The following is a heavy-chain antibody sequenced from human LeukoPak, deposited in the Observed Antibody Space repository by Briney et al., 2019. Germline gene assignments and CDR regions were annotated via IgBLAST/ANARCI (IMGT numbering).Heavy chain of an antibody. V-gene: IGHV3-48*04. CDR2: ISSSSSTI. D-gene: IGHD6-19*01. Sequence: GGSLRLSCAASGFIFNNYAMSWVRQAPGKGLEWVSYISSSSSTIYYADSVKGRFTISRDNAKNSLYLQMNSLRAEDTALYYCAKGNSSGWYTVDYWGQGTLVTVSS. CDR1: GFIFNNYA. CDR3: AKGNSSGWYTVDY. J-gene: IGHJ4*02.